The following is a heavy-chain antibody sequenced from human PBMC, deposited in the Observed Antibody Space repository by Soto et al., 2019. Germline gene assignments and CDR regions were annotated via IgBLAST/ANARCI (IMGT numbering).Heavy chain of an antibody. Sequence: QVQLQESGPGLVKPSETLSLTCTFSGCSISSYYWSWIRQPPGKGLSWIGYIYYSGTTNYNPSLKSRVTISVDKSKNQFSLKLSSVTAAGTAVYYCARPLNYYDSSGPPPLYFDYWGQGTLVTVSS. D-gene: IGHD3-22*01. CDR3: ARPLNYYDSSGPPPLYFDY. V-gene: IGHV4-59*01. CDR1: GCSISSYY. J-gene: IGHJ4*02. CDR2: IYYSGTT.